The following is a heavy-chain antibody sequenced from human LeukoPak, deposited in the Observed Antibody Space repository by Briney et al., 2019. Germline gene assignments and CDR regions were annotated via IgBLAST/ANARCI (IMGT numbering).Heavy chain of an antibody. CDR3: ARVREDGDYVFYFDY. CDR2: IWYDGSNK. D-gene: IGHD4-17*01. J-gene: IGHJ4*02. Sequence: PGGSLRLSCAASGFTFSSYGMHWVRRAPGKGLEWVAVIWYDGSNKYYADSVKGRFTISRDNSKNTLYLQMNSLRAEDTAVYYCARVREDGDYVFYFDYWGQGTLVTASS. V-gene: IGHV3-33*01. CDR1: GFTFSSYG.